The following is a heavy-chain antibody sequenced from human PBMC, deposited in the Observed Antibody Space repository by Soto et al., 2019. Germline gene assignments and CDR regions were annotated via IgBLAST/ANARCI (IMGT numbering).Heavy chain of an antibody. CDR2: ISYTGST. J-gene: IGHJ4*02. CDR3: ATTGGSGTPGDY. CDR1: GGSVSSGDYY. V-gene: IGHV4-31*03. D-gene: IGHD2-8*02. Sequence: QVHLQESGPGLVKPSQTLSLNCTVSGGSVSSGDYYWTWIRQHPGKGLEWIGYISYTGSTYYNPSLESRVPXXVXSSRTHFSLRLNSVTAADTAVYYCATTGGSGTPGDYWGQGTLVTVSS.